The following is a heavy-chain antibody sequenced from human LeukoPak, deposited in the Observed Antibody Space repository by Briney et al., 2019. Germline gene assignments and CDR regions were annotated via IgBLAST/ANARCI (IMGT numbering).Heavy chain of an antibody. D-gene: IGHD5-18*01. CDR1: GYRFSSYW. CDR2: IFPGDSDT. V-gene: IGHV5-51*01. Sequence: GESLKISCQGSGYRFSSYWIGWVRQMPGKGLEWMGIIFPGDSDTRYSPSFQGQVTISADKSISTAYLQWNSLKASDTAMYYCARSSRIGYSFLLEDYWGQGTLVTVSS. CDR3: ARSSRIGYSFLLEDY. J-gene: IGHJ4*02.